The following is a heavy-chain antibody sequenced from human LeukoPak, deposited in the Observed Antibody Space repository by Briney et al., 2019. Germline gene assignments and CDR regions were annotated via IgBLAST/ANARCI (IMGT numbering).Heavy chain of an antibody. Sequence: GSLRLSCARSGFTFSNYAMSWVRPVPGKGLEWISAIHACGGTTYYADSVKGRFPISRDNYKNTLYLQKNSLRADDTAVYYCVRGRGDWNDQLVVFWGRGTLVTVSS. V-gene: IGHV3-23*01. CDR2: IHACGGTT. CDR1: GFTFSNYA. CDR3: VRGRGDWNDQLVVF. D-gene: IGHD1-1*01. J-gene: IGHJ4*02.